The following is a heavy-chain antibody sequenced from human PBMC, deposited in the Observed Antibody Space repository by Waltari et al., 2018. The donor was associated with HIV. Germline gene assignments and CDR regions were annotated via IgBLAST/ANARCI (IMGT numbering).Heavy chain of an antibody. CDR2: IYTSGST. Sequence: QVQLQESGPGLVKPSQTLSLTCTVSGGSISSGSYYWSWIRQPAGKGLEWIGRIYTSGSTNYNPSLKSRVTISVDTSKNQFSLKLSSVTAADTAVYYCAREGGYDILTGFWAFDIWGQGTMVTVSS. D-gene: IGHD3-9*01. J-gene: IGHJ3*02. V-gene: IGHV4-61*02. CDR3: AREGGYDILTGFWAFDI. CDR1: GGSISSGSYY.